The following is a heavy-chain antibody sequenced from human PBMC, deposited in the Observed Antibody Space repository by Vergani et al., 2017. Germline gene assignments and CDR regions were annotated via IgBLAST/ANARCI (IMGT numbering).Heavy chain of an antibody. D-gene: IGHD3-16*01. V-gene: IGHV4-59*01. J-gene: IGHJ4*02. CDR2: IYYSGST. Sequence: QVQLQESGPGLVQPSETLSLTCTVSGGSISSYYWSWIRQPPGKGLEWIGYIYYSGSTNYNPSLKSRVTISVDTCKNHFSLKLSDVTAADTAVYYCARVDGFRGFGGVMDWGQGTLVTVSS. CDR1: GGSISSYY. CDR3: ARVDGFRGFGGVMD.